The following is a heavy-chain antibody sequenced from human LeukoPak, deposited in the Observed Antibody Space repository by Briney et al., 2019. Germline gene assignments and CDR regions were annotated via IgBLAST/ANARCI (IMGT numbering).Heavy chain of an antibody. CDR2: IYYTGST. D-gene: IGHD3-9*01. V-gene: IGHV4-31*03. CDR3: ARDLSFDWFPYYFDY. Sequence: SETLSLTCTVSGVSISSGGYYWSWIRQHPGKGLEWIGYIYYTGSTYYNPSLKSRVSISVDTSKNQFSLNLSSVTAADTAIYYCARDLSFDWFPYYFDYWGQGILVTVSS. CDR1: GVSISSGGYY. J-gene: IGHJ4*02.